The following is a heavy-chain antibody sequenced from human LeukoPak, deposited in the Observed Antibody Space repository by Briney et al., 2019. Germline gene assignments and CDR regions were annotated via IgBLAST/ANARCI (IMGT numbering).Heavy chain of an antibody. Sequence: SVQFSSRASGYTFTSCGISWVIQDPGQGLEWMVWLSAYNGNTNYAQKLQGRVTMTTDTSTSTAYMELSSVSAADTAVYYCARDAPRTTVRGVIEHPCEFWGQETLVIVSS. D-gene: IGHD3-10*01. CDR1: GYTFTSCG. CDR3: ARDAPRTTVRGVIEHPCEF. V-gene: IGHV1-18*01. J-gene: IGHJ4*02. CDR2: LSAYNGNT.